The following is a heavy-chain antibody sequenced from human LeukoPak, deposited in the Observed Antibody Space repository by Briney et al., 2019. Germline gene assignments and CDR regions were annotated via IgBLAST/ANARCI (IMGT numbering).Heavy chain of an antibody. J-gene: IGHJ4*02. V-gene: IGHV3-30*04. CDR1: GFTFSSYA. D-gene: IGHD3-10*01. CDR2: ISYDGSNK. Sequence: HAGGSLRLSCAASGFTFSSYAMHWVRQAPGKGLEWVAVISYDGSNKYYADSVKGRFTISRDNSKNTLYLQMNSLRAEDTAVYYCGIITLDYWGQGPLVTVSS. CDR3: GIITLDY.